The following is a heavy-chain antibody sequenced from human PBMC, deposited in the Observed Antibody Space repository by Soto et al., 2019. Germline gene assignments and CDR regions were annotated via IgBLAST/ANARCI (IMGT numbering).Heavy chain of an antibody. CDR1: GFTFSSYA. V-gene: IGHV3-23*01. CDR2: ISGSGGST. J-gene: IGHJ6*02. Sequence: EVQLLESGGGLVQPGGSLRLSCAASGFTFSSYAMSWVRQAPGKGLEWVSAISGSGGSTYYADSVKGRFTISRDNSKNTLYLQMNSLRAEDTAVYYCAMSEAPSYYYYGMDVWGQGTTVTVSS. CDR3: AMSEAPSYYYYGMDV.